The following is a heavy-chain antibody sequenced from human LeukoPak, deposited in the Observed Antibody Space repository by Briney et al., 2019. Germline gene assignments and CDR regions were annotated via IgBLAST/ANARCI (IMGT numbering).Heavy chain of an antibody. J-gene: IGHJ4*02. CDR3: ARGIIDYSGYDY. Sequence: PGGSLRLSCAVSGFTVSGNYMSWVRQAPGKGLEWVSVIYYSGNTYYADSVRGRFTISTDNSKNTLYLQMNSLRDEDTAVYFCARGIIDYSGYDYWGQGTLVTVSS. V-gene: IGHV3-66*01. CDR2: IYYSGNT. CDR1: GFTVSGNY. D-gene: IGHD5-12*01.